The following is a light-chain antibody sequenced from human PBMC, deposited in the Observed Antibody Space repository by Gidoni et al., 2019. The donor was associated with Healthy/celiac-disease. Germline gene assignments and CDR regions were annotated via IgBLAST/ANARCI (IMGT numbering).Light chain of an antibody. CDR2: GAS. J-gene: IGKJ1*01. CDR3: QQYGSSSWT. Sequence: IVLTQSPGTLSLSPGERATRSCRASQSVSSSYLAWYQQKPGQAPRLRIYGASSRATGIPDRFSGSGSGTDFTLTISRLEPEDFAVYYCQQYGSSSWTFGQGTKVEIK. CDR1: QSVSSSY. V-gene: IGKV3-20*01.